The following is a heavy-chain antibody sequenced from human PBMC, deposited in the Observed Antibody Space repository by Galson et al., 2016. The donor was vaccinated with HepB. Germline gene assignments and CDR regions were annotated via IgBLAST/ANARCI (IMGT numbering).Heavy chain of an antibody. D-gene: IGHD4-17*01. V-gene: IGHV3-30*18. Sequence: SLRLSCAASGFPFSVYGMHWVRQASGKGLEWVAVISYDGSYRNYADSVKGRFAISRDSSKNTLNLQMNSLRAEDTAVYHCAKASSAYAGLPKSIDCWGQGALVTVSS. CDR2: ISYDGSYR. J-gene: IGHJ4*02. CDR3: AKASSAYAGLPKSIDC. CDR1: GFPFSVYG.